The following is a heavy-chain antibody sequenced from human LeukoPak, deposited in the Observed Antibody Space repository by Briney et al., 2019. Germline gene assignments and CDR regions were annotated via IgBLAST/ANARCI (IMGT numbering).Heavy chain of an antibody. V-gene: IGHV5-51*01. D-gene: IGHD3-22*01. CDR3: ARRGSSDYYLDY. Sequence: GESLKISCKGSGYMFTSYWIAWVRQMPGKGLEWMGTIYPGDSDTTYSPSFQGQITISADKSISTAYLQWSSLKASDTAMYYCARRGSSDYYLDYWGQGTLVTVSS. CDR1: GYMFTSYW. CDR2: IYPGDSDT. J-gene: IGHJ4*02.